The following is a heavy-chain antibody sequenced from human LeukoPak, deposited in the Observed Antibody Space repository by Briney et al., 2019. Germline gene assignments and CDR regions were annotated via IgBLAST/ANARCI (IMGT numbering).Heavy chain of an antibody. Sequence: PGGSLRLSCAASGFTFSNSAMTWVRQAPGKGLEWVSGVSGSGGSTYYADSVKGRFTISRDNSKNTLYLQMNSLRAEDTAVYYCAKDHLEWELPDYWGQGTLVTVSS. CDR3: AKDHLEWELPDY. V-gene: IGHV3-23*01. CDR1: GFTFSNSA. J-gene: IGHJ4*02. CDR2: VSGSGGST. D-gene: IGHD1-26*01.